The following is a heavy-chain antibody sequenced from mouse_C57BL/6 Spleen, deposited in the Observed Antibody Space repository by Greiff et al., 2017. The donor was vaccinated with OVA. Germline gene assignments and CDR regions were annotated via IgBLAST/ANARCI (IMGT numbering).Heavy chain of an antibody. CDR2: IDPSDSYT. CDR3: ARGDGYYPYWYFDV. CDR1: GYTFTSYW. J-gene: IGHJ1*03. D-gene: IGHD2-3*01. Sequence: VQLQQPGAELVMPGASVKLSCKASGYTFTSYWMHWVKQRPGQGLEWIGEIDPSDSYTNNNQKFKGKSTLTVDKSSSTAYMQLSSLTSEDSAVYYCARGDGYYPYWYFDVWGTGTTVTVSS. V-gene: IGHV1-69*01.